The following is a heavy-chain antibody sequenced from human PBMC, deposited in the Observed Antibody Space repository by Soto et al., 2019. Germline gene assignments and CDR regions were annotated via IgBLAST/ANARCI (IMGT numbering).Heavy chain of an antibody. D-gene: IGHD1-26*01. CDR3: ARSRAAWVNAFDI. Sequence: QITLKESGPTLVKPTETLTLTCTFSGFSLSTHGVGVGWIRQPPGKALEWLAIFFWDDDTRYSLSLKSRLTITKDPSRNQVVLTMANMDPADTATYYCARSRAAWVNAFDIWGQGTMVAVSS. V-gene: IGHV2-5*02. CDR2: FFWDDDT. J-gene: IGHJ3*02. CDR1: GFSLSTHGVG.